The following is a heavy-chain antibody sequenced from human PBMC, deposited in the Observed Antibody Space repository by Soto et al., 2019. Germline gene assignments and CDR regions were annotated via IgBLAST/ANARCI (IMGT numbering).Heavy chain of an antibody. Sequence: EVRLVESGGDLVQPGESLRLSCAASGFSVSVNYMSWVRQAPGKGLEWVSVIYAGGNTYYADSVKGRFTISRDKSTNTLYLQINDLRAEDTAVYFCARVLNRLTRGVHWFDPWGQGTLGTVSS. CDR2: IYAGGNT. CDR1: GFSVSVNY. J-gene: IGHJ5*02. D-gene: IGHD3-10*01. CDR3: ARVLNRLTRGVHWFDP. V-gene: IGHV3-66*01.